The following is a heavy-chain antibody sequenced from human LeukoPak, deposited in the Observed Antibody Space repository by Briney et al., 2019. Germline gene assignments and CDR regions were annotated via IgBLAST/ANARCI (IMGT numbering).Heavy chain of an antibody. CDR2: ISAYNGNT. J-gene: IGHJ5*02. V-gene: IGHV1-18*01. Sequence: ASVKVSCKASGYTFTSYGISWVRQAPGQGLEWMGWISAYNGNTNYAQKLQGRVTKTTDTSTSTAYMELRSLRSDDTAVYYCARVQRITIFGVVIGISWFDPWGQGTLVTISS. CDR3: ARVQRITIFGVVIGISWFDP. CDR1: GYTFTSYG. D-gene: IGHD3-3*01.